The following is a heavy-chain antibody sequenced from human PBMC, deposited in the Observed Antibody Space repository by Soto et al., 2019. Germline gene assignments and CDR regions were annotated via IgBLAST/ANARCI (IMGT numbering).Heavy chain of an antibody. CDR1: GYTLNTYY. V-gene: IGHV1-46*02. J-gene: IGHJ6*02. Sequence: ASVKVSCKASGYTLNTYYMHWVRQAPGQGPEWMGIINPRGGSTTYAQNFQDRVTMTRDTSSSTVYMELSSLRSEDTAVYYCARGGGFSPYYYNLDVWGQGTTVTVSS. CDR2: INPRGGST. D-gene: IGHD2-15*01. CDR3: ARGGGFSPYYYNLDV.